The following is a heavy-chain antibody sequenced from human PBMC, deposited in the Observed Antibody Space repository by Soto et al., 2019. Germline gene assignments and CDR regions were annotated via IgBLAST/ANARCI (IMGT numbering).Heavy chain of an antibody. D-gene: IGHD6-25*01. J-gene: IGHJ4*02. V-gene: IGHV4-31*03. CDR3: ARGEGDGYNDELDY. CDR2: IYYTGTP. Sequence: PSETLSLTCTVSGASISRGGYYWSWIRQRPGKGLEWIGYIYYTGTPYYNPSLQSRVTLSVDTSTNQFSLRLSSVTAADTAVYYCARGEGDGYNDELDYWGQGSLVT. CDR1: GASISRGGYY.